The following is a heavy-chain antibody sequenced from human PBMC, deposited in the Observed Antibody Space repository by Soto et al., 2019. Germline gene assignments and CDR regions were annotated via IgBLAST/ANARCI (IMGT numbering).Heavy chain of an antibody. V-gene: IGHV4-31*03. Sequence: QVQLQESGPGLVKPSQTLYLTCTVSDDSLTTNKYAWTWIRQNPEKGRVWIGYVYSNGNTRSSPSLQSRVSMSVDTSKSHFSLRMSSVTAADTAVYFCARASYFRPSGSYYFVSWGQGTLGTVAS. D-gene: IGHD3-10*01. J-gene: IGHJ5*02. CDR3: ARASYFRPSGSYYFVS. CDR1: DDSLTTNKYA. CDR2: VYSNGNT.